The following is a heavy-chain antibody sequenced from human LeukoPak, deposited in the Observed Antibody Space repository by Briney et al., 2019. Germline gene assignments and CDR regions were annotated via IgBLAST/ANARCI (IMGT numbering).Heavy chain of an antibody. D-gene: IGHD6-19*01. CDR1: GFTVSSNY. CDR3: ARDYSTSGWPIGL. Sequence: GGSLRLSCAASGFTVSSNYMSWVRQAPGKGLEWVANINPDGSVKTYVDSLKGRFTISRDKAKNALFLQMNSLRAEDTAVYYCARDYSTSGWPIGLWGQGTLVTVSS. CDR2: INPDGSVK. V-gene: IGHV3-7*05. J-gene: IGHJ4*02.